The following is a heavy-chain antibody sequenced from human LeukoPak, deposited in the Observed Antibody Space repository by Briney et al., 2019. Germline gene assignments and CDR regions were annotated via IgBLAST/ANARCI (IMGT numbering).Heavy chain of an antibody. CDR2: MNPNSGNT. J-gene: IGHJ6*03. Sequence: GASVKVSCEASGYTFTSYDINWVRQATGQGLEWMGWMNPNSGNTGYAQKFQGRVTITRNTSISTAYMELSSLRSEDTAVYYCARSIIGVLRFLEWLPKYYYYYYMDVWGKGTTVTVSS. V-gene: IGHV1-8*03. D-gene: IGHD3-3*01. CDR1: GYTFTSYD. CDR3: ARSIIGVLRFLEWLPKYYYYYYMDV.